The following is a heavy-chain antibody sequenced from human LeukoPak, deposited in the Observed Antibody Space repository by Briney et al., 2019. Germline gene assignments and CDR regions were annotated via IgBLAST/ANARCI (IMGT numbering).Heavy chain of an antibody. Sequence: SETLSLTCTVSGGSIGGYYWSWIRQPPGKGLEWIGYIYSSGSTNYNPSLKSRVTMSVDTSKNQFSLKVSSVTAADTAVYYCARVFDSGSQAYFYYMDVWGKGTTVTISS. D-gene: IGHD3-10*01. J-gene: IGHJ6*03. CDR1: GGSIGGYY. CDR3: ARVFDSGSQAYFYYMDV. CDR2: IYSSGST. V-gene: IGHV4-59*01.